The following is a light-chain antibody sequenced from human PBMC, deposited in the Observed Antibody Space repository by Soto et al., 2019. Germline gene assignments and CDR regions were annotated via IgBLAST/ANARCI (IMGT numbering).Light chain of an antibody. CDR2: GAS. J-gene: IGKJ2*01. CDR1: QSISSE. Sequence: EIVMTQSPATLSVSPGESATLPCRASQSISSELAWYQQKPGQPTRLLIYGASTRATGVPARFTGSGSGSDFTLTISGLQSEDFAVYYCQQGHNWPLTFGQGTRLEI. V-gene: IGKV3-15*01. CDR3: QQGHNWPLT.